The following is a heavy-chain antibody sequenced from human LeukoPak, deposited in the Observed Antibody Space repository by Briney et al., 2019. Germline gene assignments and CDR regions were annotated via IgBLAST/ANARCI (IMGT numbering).Heavy chain of an antibody. J-gene: IGHJ4*02. CDR3: AKDLVDYGGNSDY. CDR1: GFTFSTYG. CDR2: ISYDGDNK. D-gene: IGHD4-23*01. Sequence: GGSLRLSCAASGFTFSTYGMHWVRQAPGKGLEWVAVISYDGDNKYFADSVKGRFTISRDNSKNTLYLQMNSLRAEDTAVYYCAKDLVDYGGNSDYWGQGTLVTVSS. V-gene: IGHV3-30*18.